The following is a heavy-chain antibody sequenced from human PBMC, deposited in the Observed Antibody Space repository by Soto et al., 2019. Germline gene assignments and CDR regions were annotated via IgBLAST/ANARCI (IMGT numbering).Heavy chain of an antibody. J-gene: IGHJ6*02. CDR3: AMYGIAAAGTRHPADGYYYYGMDV. Sequence: SETLSLTCTVSGGSISSYYWSWIRQPAWKGLEWIGRIYTSGSTNYNPSLKSRVTMSVDTSKNQFSLKLSSVTAADTAVYYCAMYGIAAAGTRHPADGYYYYGMDVWGQGNTVNVYS. V-gene: IGHV4-4*07. CDR2: IYTSGST. D-gene: IGHD6-13*01. CDR1: GGSISSYY.